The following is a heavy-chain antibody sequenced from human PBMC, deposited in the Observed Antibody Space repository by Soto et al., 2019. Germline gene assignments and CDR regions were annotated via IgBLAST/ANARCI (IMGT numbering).Heavy chain of an antibody. CDR3: AKADVEQWMLPHLEN. D-gene: IGHD6-19*01. Sequence: EVQLLESGGDLVRPGESLSLSCAASGFNFNKYAMSWFRQAPGEVLEWVSGISCCGGTAPYADSVKGRVTIARDYSKNTLFLHMNSLRVEDTAEYYCAKADVEQWMLPHLENWGRGTLVTVS. CDR1: GFNFNKYA. CDR2: ISCCGGTA. J-gene: IGHJ4*02. V-gene: IGHV3-23*01.